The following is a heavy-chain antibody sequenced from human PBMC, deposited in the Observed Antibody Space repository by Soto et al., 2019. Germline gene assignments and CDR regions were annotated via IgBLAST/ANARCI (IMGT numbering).Heavy chain of an antibody. CDR2: ITPIFGTA. V-gene: IGHV1-69*13. Sequence: SVKVSCKASGGTFSSYAISWVRQAPGQGLEWMGGITPIFGTANYAQKFQGRVTITADESTSTAYMELSSLRSEDTAVYYCARVRWFGELLHYYYYGMDVWGQGTTVTVSS. J-gene: IGHJ6*02. CDR3: ARVRWFGELLHYYYYGMDV. D-gene: IGHD3-10*01. CDR1: GGTFSSYA.